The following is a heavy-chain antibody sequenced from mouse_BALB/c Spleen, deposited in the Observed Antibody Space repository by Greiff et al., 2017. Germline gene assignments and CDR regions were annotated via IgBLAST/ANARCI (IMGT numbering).Heavy chain of an antibody. Sequence: VQGVESGPGLVAPSQSLSITCTVSGFSLTSYGVHWVRQPPGKGLEWLGVIWAGGSTNYNSALMSRLSISKDNSKSQVFLKMNSLQTDDTAMYYCARDLMIHAMDYWGQGTSVTVSS. CDR3: ARDLMIHAMDY. J-gene: IGHJ4*01. D-gene: IGHD2-4*01. V-gene: IGHV2-9*02. CDR2: IWAGGST. CDR1: GFSLTSYG.